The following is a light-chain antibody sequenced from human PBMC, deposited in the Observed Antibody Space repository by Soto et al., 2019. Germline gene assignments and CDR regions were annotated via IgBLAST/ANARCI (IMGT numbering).Light chain of an antibody. V-gene: IGKV1-5*03. J-gene: IGKJ4*01. CDR3: QQRSSWPPT. CDR2: KAS. CDR1: QSISSW. Sequence: QCTSPLSASVGARVTLTCRASQSISSWLAWFQQKPGKAPKLLIYKASSLESGVPSRFSGSGSGTDFTLTISSLEPEDFAPYFCQQRSSWPPTFGGGTKVDIK.